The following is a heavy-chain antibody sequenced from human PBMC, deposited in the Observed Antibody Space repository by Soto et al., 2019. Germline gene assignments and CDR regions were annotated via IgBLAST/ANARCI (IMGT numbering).Heavy chain of an antibody. CDR3: AKGDNLGPKTGYAFDP. V-gene: IGHV6-1*01. Sequence: QTLSLPSVICGDSVSSNTASCNLIRHSPSRGLEWLGRTYFRSKWYNDYAVSVKSRIIINPDTSNNQFSLQLNSVTPEDTAVYFCAKGDNLGPKTGYAFDPWGQGIMVTVSS. D-gene: IGHD5-12*01. CDR2: TYFRSKWYN. J-gene: IGHJ5*02. CDR1: GDSVSSNTAS.